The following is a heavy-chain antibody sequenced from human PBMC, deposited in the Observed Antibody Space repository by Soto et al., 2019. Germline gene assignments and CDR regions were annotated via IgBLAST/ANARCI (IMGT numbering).Heavy chain of an antibody. Sequence: QVQLVQSGAEVKKPGSSVKVSCKASGATFGSYAISWVRQAPGQGLEWMGGIIPIFETTNYAQKFQGRVTITADESTSTAYMELSSLRYEDTAVYYCARDGHVGLKYYFDYWGQGTLVTVSS. J-gene: IGHJ4*02. V-gene: IGHV1-69*01. CDR3: ARDGHVGLKYYFDY. D-gene: IGHD3-10*02. CDR2: IIPIFETT. CDR1: GATFGSYA.